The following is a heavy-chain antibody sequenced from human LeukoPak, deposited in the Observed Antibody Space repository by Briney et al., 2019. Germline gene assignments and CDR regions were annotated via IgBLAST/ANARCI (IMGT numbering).Heavy chain of an antibody. CDR3: VRDMEPLRYFDT. CDR2: IYSGGST. V-gene: IGHV3-53*01. D-gene: IGHD3-9*01. Sequence: GGSLRLSCAASGFTVSSNYMSWVRQAPGKGLEWVSVIYSGGSTYYADSVKGRLTISRDSSKNTVYLQMNSLRAEDTAVYYCVRDMEPLRYFDTWGQGTLVTVSS. J-gene: IGHJ4*02. CDR1: GFTVSSNY.